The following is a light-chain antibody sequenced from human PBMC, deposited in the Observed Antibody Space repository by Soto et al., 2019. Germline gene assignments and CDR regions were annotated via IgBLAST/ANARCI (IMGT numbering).Light chain of an antibody. CDR2: AAS. CDR3: QQYADWPKT. CDR1: QRVTSN. V-gene: IGKV3-15*01. J-gene: IGKJ1*01. Sequence: EVVLTQSPGTLSLSPGARATLSCGASQRVTSNYLAWYQQKPGQAPSLLIYAASTRAAGVPARFSGSGSGTEFTLTISSLQSEDFAVYFCQQYADWPKTFGQGTKVDI.